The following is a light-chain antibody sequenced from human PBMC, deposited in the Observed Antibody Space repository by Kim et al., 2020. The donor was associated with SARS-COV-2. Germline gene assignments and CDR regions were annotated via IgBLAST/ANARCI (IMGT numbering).Light chain of an antibody. Sequence: EIVLTQSPGTLTLSPGERAALSCRASQSVSSSYLAWYQQKPGQAPRLVIHGASSRATGIPDRFSGSGSGTDFTLTISRLEPEDFAMYYCQQFGESPYTFGQGTKLEI. J-gene: IGKJ2*01. CDR3: QQFGESPYT. CDR1: QSVSSSY. CDR2: GAS. V-gene: IGKV3-20*01.